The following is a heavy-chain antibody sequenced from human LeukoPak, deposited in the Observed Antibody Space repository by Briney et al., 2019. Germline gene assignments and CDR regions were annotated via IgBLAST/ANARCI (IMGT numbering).Heavy chain of an antibody. CDR3: ARGALKDINHAFDI. V-gene: IGHV4-59*01. D-gene: IGHD2-15*01. CDR1: GGSISIYY. J-gene: IGHJ3*02. Sequence: SETLSLICTVSGGSISIYYWNWIRQPPGKGLECIGYIYYSGSTNYNPSLTSRVTISVDTSKNQFSLRLTSVTAADTAVYYCARGALKDINHAFDIWGQGTMVTVSS. CDR2: IYYSGST.